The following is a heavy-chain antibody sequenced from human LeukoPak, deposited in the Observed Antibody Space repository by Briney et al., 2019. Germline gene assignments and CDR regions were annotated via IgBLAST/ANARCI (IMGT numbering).Heavy chain of an antibody. CDR3: ARDLGYSSGPWGY. V-gene: IGHV4-59*01. Sequence: SETLSLTCTVSGGSISSYYWSWIRQPPGKGLEWIGYIYYSGSTNYNPSLKSRVTISVDTSKNQFSLKLSSVTAADTAVYSCARDLGYSSGPWGYWGQGTLVTVSS. J-gene: IGHJ4*02. CDR1: GGSISSYY. CDR2: IYYSGST. D-gene: IGHD6-19*01.